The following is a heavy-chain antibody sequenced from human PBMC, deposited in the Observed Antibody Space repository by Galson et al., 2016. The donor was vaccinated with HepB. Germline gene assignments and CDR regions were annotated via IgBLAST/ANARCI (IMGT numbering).Heavy chain of an antibody. CDR2: ISGSETT. J-gene: IGHJ5*02. V-gene: IGHV3-23*01. Sequence: SLRLSCAASGFTFSSYAMNWVRQAPGKGLEWVSTISGSETTSYADSMKGRFTISRDNSKNTLFLQMNSLRVEDMAVYYCARGGGAAAAAWGQGTLVTVSS. CDR1: GFTFSSYA. D-gene: IGHD6-13*01. CDR3: ARGGGAAAAA.